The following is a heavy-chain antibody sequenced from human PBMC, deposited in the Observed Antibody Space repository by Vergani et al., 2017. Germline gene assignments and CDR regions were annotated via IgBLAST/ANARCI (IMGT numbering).Heavy chain of an antibody. D-gene: IGHD6-6*01. CDR3: AHSRYGSSSQGYYYYYYMDV. J-gene: IGHJ6*03. Sequence: QITLKESGPTLVKPTQTLTLTCTFSGFSLSTTGVGVGWIRQPPGQALEWLALIYWDDEKRYSPSLKSRLTITKDTSKNQVVLTMTNMEPVDTATYYCAHSRYGSSSQGYYYYYYMDVWGKGTTVTVSS. CDR1: GFSLSTTGVG. V-gene: IGHV2-5*02. CDR2: IYWDDEK.